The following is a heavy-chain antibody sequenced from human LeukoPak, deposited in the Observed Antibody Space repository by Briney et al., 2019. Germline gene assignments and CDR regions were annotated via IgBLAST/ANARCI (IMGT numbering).Heavy chain of an antibody. CDR2: ISVSGGNT. Sequence: GGSLRLSCAASGFTFSSYAMSWVRQAPGKGLEWVSAISVSGGNTYYAASVKGRFTISRDSSKNTLSLQMNSLRAEDTAVYYCAKRSDSGRYSAIDYWGQGTLVTVSS. V-gene: IGHV3-23*01. J-gene: IGHJ4*02. CDR3: AKRSDSGRYSAIDY. CDR1: GFTFSSYA. D-gene: IGHD1-26*01.